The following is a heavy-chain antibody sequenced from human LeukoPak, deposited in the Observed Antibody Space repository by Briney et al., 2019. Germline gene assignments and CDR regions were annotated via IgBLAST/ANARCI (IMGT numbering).Heavy chain of an antibody. CDR3: ARSQKGIVVVPAAIDYFDY. Sequence: ASVKVSCKASGYTFTGYYMHWVRQAPGQGLEWMGGFDPEDGETIYAQKFQGRVTITTDESTSTAYMELSSLRSEDTAVYYCARSQKGIVVVPAAIDYFDYWGQGTLVTVSS. D-gene: IGHD2-2*02. CDR1: GYTFTGYY. V-gene: IGHV1-24*01. CDR2: FDPEDGET. J-gene: IGHJ4*02.